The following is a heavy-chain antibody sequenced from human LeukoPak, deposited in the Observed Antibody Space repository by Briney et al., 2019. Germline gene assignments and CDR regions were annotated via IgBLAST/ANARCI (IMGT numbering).Heavy chain of an antibody. CDR1: GFTFSDYY. CDR3: AGDKTTGGWYEFDY. J-gene: IGHJ4*02. D-gene: IGHD6-19*01. Sequence: GGSLRLSCAASGFTFSDYYMSWVRQGPGKGLECVSVISNDGDTYYADSVKGRFTISRDTSKNTVSLQMNSLRAEDTAVYYCAGDKTTGGWYEFDYWGQGTLVTVSS. V-gene: IGHV3-53*01. CDR2: ISNDGDT.